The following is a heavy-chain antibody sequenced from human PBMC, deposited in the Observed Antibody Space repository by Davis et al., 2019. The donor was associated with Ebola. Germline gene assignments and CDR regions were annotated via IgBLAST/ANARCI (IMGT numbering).Heavy chain of an antibody. J-gene: IGHJ6*02. Sequence: SETLSLTCAISGDSVSSNSAAWNWIRQSPSRGLEWLGRTYYRSKWYNDYAVSVKSRITINPDTSKNQFSLQLNSVTPEDTAVYYCALSSYYYYYYGMDVWGQGTTVTVSS. CDR1: GDSVSSNSAA. CDR3: ALSSYYYYYYGMDV. V-gene: IGHV6-1*01. D-gene: IGHD2/OR15-2a*01. CDR2: TYYRSKWYN.